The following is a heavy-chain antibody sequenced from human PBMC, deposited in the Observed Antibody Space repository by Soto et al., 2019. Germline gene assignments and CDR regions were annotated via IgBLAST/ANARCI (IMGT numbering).Heavy chain of an antibody. CDR2: IIPIFGTA. J-gene: IGHJ4*02. D-gene: IGHD2-2*02. V-gene: IGHV1-69*01. CDR3: ARGSIVVVPAAITFDY. Sequence: QVQLVQSGAEVKKPGSSVKVSCKASGDTFSSYAISWVRQAPGQGLEWMGGIIPIFGTANYAQKFQGRVTITADESTSTAYMELSSLRSEDTAVYYCARGSIVVVPAAITFDYWGQGTLVTVSS. CDR1: GDTFSSYA.